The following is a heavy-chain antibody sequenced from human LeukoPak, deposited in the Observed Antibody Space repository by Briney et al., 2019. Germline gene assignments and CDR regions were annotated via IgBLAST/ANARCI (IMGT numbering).Heavy chain of an antibody. CDR3: AKDDAWIRFGE. CDR1: GFTLSSYE. D-gene: IGHD3-10*01. CDR2: IDYSGGST. V-gene: IGHV3-23*01. J-gene: IGHJ4*02. Sequence: PGGSLRLSCTASGFTLSSYEMSWIRQAPGKGLEWASSIDYSGGSTYYADSVKGRFTISRDNSKNTLHLEVISLTAEDTAVYYCAKDDAWIRFGEWSQGTLVTVSS.